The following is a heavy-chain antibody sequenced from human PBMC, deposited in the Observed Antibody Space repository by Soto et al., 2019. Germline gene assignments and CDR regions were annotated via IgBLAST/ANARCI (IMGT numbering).Heavy chain of an antibody. CDR2: IKQDGSEK. CDR1: GFTFSSYW. V-gene: IGHV3-7*01. CDR3: ARGRGXSTGCHNFDY. Sequence: EVQLVESGGGLVQPGGSLRLSCAASGFTFSSYWMSWVRQAPGKGLEWVANIKQDGSEKYYVDSVKGRFTISRDNAKNSLYLQMNSLRAEDTAVYYCARGRGXSTGCHNFDYWGQGTLVTVSS. J-gene: IGHJ4*02. D-gene: IGHD2-2*01.